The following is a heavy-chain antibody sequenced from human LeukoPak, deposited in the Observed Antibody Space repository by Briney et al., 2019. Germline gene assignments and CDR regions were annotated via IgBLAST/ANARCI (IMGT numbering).Heavy chain of an antibody. D-gene: IGHD3-3*01. CDR1: GGSISSYY. Sequence: PSETLSLTCTVSGGSISSYYWSWIRQPPGKGLEWIGYIYYSGSTNYNPSLKSRVTISVDTSKNQFSLKLSSVTAADTAVYYCARVHYDFWSGYSPGAFDIWGQGTMVTVSS. J-gene: IGHJ3*02. CDR2: IYYSGST. V-gene: IGHV4-59*01. CDR3: ARVHYDFWSGYSPGAFDI.